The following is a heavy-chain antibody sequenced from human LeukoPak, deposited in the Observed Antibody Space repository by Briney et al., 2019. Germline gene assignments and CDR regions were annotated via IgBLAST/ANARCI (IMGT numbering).Heavy chain of an antibody. CDR1: GFTFSHYA. CDR3: AREIFDGDYNYYYGMDV. CDR2: ISYDGSTK. Sequence: GGSLRLSCAAPGFTFSHYAIHWVRQAPGKGLEWVAVISYDGSTKYYADSVKARFTISRDNSKNTLYLQMNSLRPDDTAVYYCAREIFDGDYNYYYGMDVWGQGTTVTVSS. J-gene: IGHJ6*02. D-gene: IGHD4-17*01. V-gene: IGHV3-30-3*01.